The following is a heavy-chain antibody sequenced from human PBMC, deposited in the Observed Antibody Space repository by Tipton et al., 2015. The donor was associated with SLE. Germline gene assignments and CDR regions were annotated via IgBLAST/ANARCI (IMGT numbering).Heavy chain of an antibody. CDR2: IYYSGST. D-gene: IGHD3-10*01. CDR1: GGSISSSSYY. J-gene: IGHJ4*02. V-gene: IGHV4-39*01. Sequence: TLSLTCTVSGGSISSSSYYWGWIRQPPGKGLEWIGSIYYSGSTYYNPSLKSRVTISVDTSKNQFSLRLSSVTAADTAVYYCAGDSRSLDYWGQGTLVTVSS. CDR3: AGDSRSLDY.